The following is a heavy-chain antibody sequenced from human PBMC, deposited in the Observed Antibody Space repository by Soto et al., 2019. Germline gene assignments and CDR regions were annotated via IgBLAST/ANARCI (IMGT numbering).Heavy chain of an antibody. CDR1: GFPFSSNA. CDR2: ISGSGGTT. Sequence: EVQLLESGGGLVQPGVSLRISCIGSGFPFSSNAMSWVRQAPGKWLEWVSAISGSGGTTYYADSVKGRFAVSRDNSNKTLYLQMNSLRAEDTAVYYCAKQRAGFGAGSDTYYFDYWGQGTLVTVSS. V-gene: IGHV3-23*01. D-gene: IGHD3-10*01. CDR3: AKQRAGFGAGSDTYYFDY. J-gene: IGHJ4*02.